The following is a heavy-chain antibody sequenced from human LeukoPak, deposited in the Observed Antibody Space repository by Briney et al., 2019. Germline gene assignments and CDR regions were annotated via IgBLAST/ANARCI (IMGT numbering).Heavy chain of an antibody. Sequence: ASVKVSCKASGYTFSSYYMHWVRQAPGQGLEWMGIINPSGGSTSYAQKFQGRVTMTRDMSTSTVYTELSSLRSEDTAVYYCARDLTHRRNYDNSGYQIVPAFWGQGTLVTVSS. V-gene: IGHV1-46*01. CDR3: ARDLTHRRNYDNSGYQIVPAF. J-gene: IGHJ4*02. CDR2: INPSGGST. D-gene: IGHD3-22*01. CDR1: GYTFSSYY.